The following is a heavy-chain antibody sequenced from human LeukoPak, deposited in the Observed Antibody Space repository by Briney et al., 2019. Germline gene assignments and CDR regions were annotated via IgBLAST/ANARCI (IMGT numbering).Heavy chain of an antibody. J-gene: IGHJ4*02. CDR2: IKQDGSEK. CDR3: ARLRTFGY. Sequence: PGGSLRLSCAASGFTFSNYWMSWVRQAPGKGLEWVANIKQDGSEKYYVGSVKGRFTISRDNADNSLYLQMNSLRAEDTAVYYCARLRTFGYWGQGTLVTVSS. D-gene: IGHD1-14*01. CDR1: GFTFSNYW. V-gene: IGHV3-7*03.